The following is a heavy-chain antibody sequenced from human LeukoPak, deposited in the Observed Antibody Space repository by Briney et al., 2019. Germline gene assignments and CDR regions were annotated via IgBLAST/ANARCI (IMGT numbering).Heavy chain of an antibody. CDR3: ARDSTVVAAFDY. CDR1: GFTFSSYS. CDR2: ISSSSSYI. J-gene: IGHJ4*02. D-gene: IGHD2-15*01. Sequence: PGGSLRLSCAASGFTFSSYSMNWVRQAPGKGLEWVSSISSSSSYIYYADSVKGRFTISRDNAKNSLYLQMNSLRAEDTAVYYCARDSTVVAAFDYWGQGTLVTVSS. V-gene: IGHV3-21*01.